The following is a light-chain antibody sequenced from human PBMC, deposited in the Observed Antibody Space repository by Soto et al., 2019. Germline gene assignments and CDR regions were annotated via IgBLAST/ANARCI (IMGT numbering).Light chain of an antibody. J-gene: IGKJ4*01. V-gene: IGKV3-20*01. CDR1: KSVSSNY. Sequence: EIVLTQSPRTLSLSPEETAPLSCRASKSVSSNYLAWYQQEPGQAPRLLIYGASSRATGIPDRFSGSGSGTDFTLTISRLEPEDSAVYYCQQYGTSPLTFGGGTKVDIK. CDR2: GAS. CDR3: QQYGTSPLT.